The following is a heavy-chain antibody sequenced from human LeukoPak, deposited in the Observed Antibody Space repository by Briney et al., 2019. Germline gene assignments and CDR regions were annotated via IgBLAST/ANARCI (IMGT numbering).Heavy chain of an antibody. Sequence: GGSLRLSCAASGFTFSSYAMSWVRQAPGTGLEWVSTISGSGDRSNYADSVRGRFTISRDNSKDTLYLQMNSLRAEDTALYYYAKGPQSSSHHFFDYWGRGTLLTVPS. CDR1: GFTFSSYA. J-gene: IGHJ4*02. CDR3: AKGPQSSSHHFFDY. V-gene: IGHV3-23*01. CDR2: ISGSGDRS. D-gene: IGHD6-13*01.